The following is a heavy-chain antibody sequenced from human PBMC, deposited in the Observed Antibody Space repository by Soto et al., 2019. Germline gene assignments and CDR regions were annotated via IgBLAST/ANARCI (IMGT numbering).Heavy chain of an antibody. D-gene: IGHD5-12*01. V-gene: IGHV3-33*01. J-gene: IGHJ4*02. Sequence: QVQLVESGGGVVQPGSSLRLSCAASGFSFSNYDMHWVRQAPGKGLEWVALIWYDGSDKNYVDSVKGRFTISRDNSKSTLDLQMNSLRVEDTAVYYCASRHGYNYDYWGQGTLVTVSS. CDR3: ASRHGYNYDY. CDR2: IWYDGSDK. CDR1: GFSFSNYD.